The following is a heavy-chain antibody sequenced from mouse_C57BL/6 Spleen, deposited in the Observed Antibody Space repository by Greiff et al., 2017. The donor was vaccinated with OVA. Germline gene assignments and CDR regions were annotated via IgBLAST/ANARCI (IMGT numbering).Heavy chain of an antibody. CDR2: IDPSDSET. CDR3: ARGDSSGFPFAY. Sequence: QVQLKQPGAELVRPGSSVKLSCKASGYTFTSYWMHWVKQRPIQGLEWIGNIDPSDSETHYNQKFKDKATLTVDKSSSTAYMQLSSLTSEDSAVYYCARGDSSGFPFAYWGQGTLVNVSA. CDR1: GYTFTSYW. J-gene: IGHJ3*01. V-gene: IGHV1-52*01. D-gene: IGHD3-2*02.